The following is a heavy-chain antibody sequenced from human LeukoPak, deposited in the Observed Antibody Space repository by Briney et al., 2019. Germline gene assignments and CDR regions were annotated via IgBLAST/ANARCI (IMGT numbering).Heavy chain of an antibody. D-gene: IGHD3-22*01. Sequence: MAGGSLRLSCAASEFSVGSNYMTWVRQAPGNGLEWVGRIKSKTDGGTTDYAAPVKGRFTISRDDSKNTLYLQMNSLKTEDTAVYYCTTAIHAYYYDPWGQGTLVTVSS. J-gene: IGHJ5*02. V-gene: IGHV3-15*01. CDR3: TTAIHAYYYDP. CDR1: EFSVGSNY. CDR2: IKSKTDGGTT.